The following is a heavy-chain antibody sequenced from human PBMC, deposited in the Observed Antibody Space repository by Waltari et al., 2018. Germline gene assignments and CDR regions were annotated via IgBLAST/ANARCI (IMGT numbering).Heavy chain of an antibody. Sequence: QVQLQESGPGLVKPSETLSLTCTVSGGSLSSYYWSWIRQPPGKGLEWIGYIYTSGSTNYNPSLKSRVTISVDTSKNQFSLKLSSVTAADTAVYYCARGARGSSSWYLDYWGQGTLVTVSS. CDR3: ARGARGSSSWYLDY. CDR1: GGSLSSYY. V-gene: IGHV4-4*09. D-gene: IGHD6-13*01. J-gene: IGHJ4*02. CDR2: IYTSGST.